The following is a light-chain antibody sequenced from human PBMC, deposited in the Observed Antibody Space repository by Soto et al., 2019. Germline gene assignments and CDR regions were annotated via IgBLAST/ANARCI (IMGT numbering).Light chain of an antibody. CDR3: QQYNSYRS. CDR2: KAS. Sequence: IQMTQSPSTLSASVGDRVTITCRASQSISTWLAWYQQNPGKAPKLLIYKASSLESGAPSRFSGSGSGTEFTLTISCLQPDEFATYYCQQYNSYRSFGGGTKVEIK. CDR1: QSISTW. V-gene: IGKV1-5*03. J-gene: IGKJ4*01.